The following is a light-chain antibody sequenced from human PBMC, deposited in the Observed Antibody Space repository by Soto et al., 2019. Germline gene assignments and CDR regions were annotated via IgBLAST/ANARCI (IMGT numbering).Light chain of an antibody. CDR3: QVWDSSSDHVV. J-gene: IGLJ2*01. CDR1: NIGSKS. CDR2: YDS. V-gene: IGLV3-21*04. Sequence: SYELTQPPSVSVAPGKKARITCGGNNIGSKSVHWYPQKPGQAPVLVIYYDSDRPSGIPERFSGSNSGTTATLTLSRAEAEDEADYYCQVWDSSSDHVVFGGGTKLTVL.